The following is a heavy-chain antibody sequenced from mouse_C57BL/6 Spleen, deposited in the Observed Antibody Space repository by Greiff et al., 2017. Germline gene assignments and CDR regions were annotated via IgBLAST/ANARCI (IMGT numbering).Heavy chain of an antibody. V-gene: IGHV1-76*01. J-gene: IGHJ4*01. CDR3: ARNFLYDGYYENYAMDY. CDR1: GYTFTDYY. CDR2: IYPGSGNT. D-gene: IGHD2-3*01. Sequence: QVQLKESGAELVRPGASVKLSCKASGYTFTDYYINWVKQRPGQGLEWIARIYPGSGNTYYNEKFKGKATLTAEKSSSTAYMQLSSLTSEDSAVYFCARNFLYDGYYENYAMDYWGQGTSVTVSS.